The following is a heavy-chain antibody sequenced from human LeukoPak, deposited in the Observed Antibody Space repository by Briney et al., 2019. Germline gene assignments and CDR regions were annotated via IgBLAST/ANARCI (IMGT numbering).Heavy chain of an antibody. D-gene: IGHD2-15*01. CDR1: GGTFSSYA. CDR2: IIPIFGTA. V-gene: IGHV1-69*13. Sequence: SVKVSCKASGGTFSSYAISWVRQAPGQGLEWMGGIIPIFGTANYAQKFQGRVTITADESSSTAYMELSSLRSEDTAVYYCARVDCSGGSCPLDYWGQGTLVTVSS. CDR3: ARVDCSGGSCPLDY. J-gene: IGHJ4*02.